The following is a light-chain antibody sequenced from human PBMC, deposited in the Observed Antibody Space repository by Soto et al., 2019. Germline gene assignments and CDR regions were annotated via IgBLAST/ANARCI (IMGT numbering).Light chain of an antibody. V-gene: IGKV1-33*01. CDR1: QDIGDS. CDR3: QQYGSLPIT. CDR2: DSL. Sequence: DIQMTQSPSSLSASVGARVTISCQASQDIGDSLNWYQQKEGRTPKLLIYDSLHLEPGVPSRFSGSRSGTRFSLTISSMQPEDVATYLCQQYGSLPITFGQGTQL. J-gene: IGKJ5*01.